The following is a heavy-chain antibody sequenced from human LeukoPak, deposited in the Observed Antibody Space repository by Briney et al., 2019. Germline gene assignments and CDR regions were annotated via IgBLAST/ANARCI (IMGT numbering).Heavy chain of an antibody. D-gene: IGHD6-25*01. CDR3: ARVSGLAQDAFDI. Sequence: ASVKVSCKASGYTFTNYGISWVRQAPGQGLEWMGWISAYNGNTSYAQKFQGRVTMTRDTSTSTVYMELSSLRSEDTAVYYCARVSGLAQDAFDIWGQGTMVTVSS. J-gene: IGHJ3*02. CDR1: GYTFTNYG. V-gene: IGHV1-18*01. CDR2: ISAYNGNT.